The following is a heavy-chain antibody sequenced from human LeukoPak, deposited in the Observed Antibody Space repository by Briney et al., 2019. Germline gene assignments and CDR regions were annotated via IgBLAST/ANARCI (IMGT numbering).Heavy chain of an antibody. Sequence: SETLSPTCAVYGGSFSGYYWSWIRQPPGKGLEWIGEINHSGSTNCNPSLKSRVTISVDTSKNQFSLKLSSVTAADTAVYYCARGRGGSYHFYWGQGTLVTVSS. CDR1: GGSFSGYY. CDR3: ARGRGGSYHFY. D-gene: IGHD1-26*01. CDR2: INHSGST. V-gene: IGHV4-34*01. J-gene: IGHJ4*02.